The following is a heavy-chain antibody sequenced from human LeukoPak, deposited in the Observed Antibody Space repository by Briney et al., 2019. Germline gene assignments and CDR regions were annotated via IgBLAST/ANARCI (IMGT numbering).Heavy chain of an antibody. CDR2: INPNSGGT. V-gene: IGHV1-2*02. Sequence: ASVKVSCKASGYTFTGYYMHWVRQAPGQGLEWTGWINPNSGGTNYAQKFQGRVTMTRDTSISTAYMELSRLRSDDTAVYYCARAGYDILTGYYHPLDYWGQGTLVTVSS. CDR3: ARAGYDILTGYYHPLDY. D-gene: IGHD3-9*01. CDR1: GYTFTGYY. J-gene: IGHJ4*02.